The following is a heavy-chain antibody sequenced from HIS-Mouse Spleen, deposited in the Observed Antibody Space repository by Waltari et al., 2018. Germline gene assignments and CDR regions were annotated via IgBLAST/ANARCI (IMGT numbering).Heavy chain of an antibody. V-gene: IGHV4-34*01. D-gene: IGHD2-8*01. CDR3: ARGADCTNGVCSLYGMDV. CDR2: INHSGST. Sequence: QVQLQQWGAGLLKPSETLSLTCAVYGGFFRGYYWRWIRQPPGKGLEWIGEINHSGSTNYNPSLKSRVTISVDTSKNQFSLKLSSVTAADTAVYYCARGADCTNGVCSLYGMDVWGQGTTVTVSS. J-gene: IGHJ6*02. CDR1: GGFFRGYY.